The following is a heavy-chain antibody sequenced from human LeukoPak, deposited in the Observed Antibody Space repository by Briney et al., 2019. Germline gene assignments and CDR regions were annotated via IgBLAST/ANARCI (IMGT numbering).Heavy chain of an antibody. CDR1: GFSFSIYT. CDR2: ISFSSESI. D-gene: IGHD1-26*01. J-gene: IGHJ4*02. V-gene: IGHV3-48*04. Sequence: QPGGSLRLSCAASGFSFSIYTMTWVRQAPGRGLEWVSSISFSSESIYYADSVKGRFTISRDNAKNSLYLQMNSLRAEDTAVYYCASGMRVGPNIWGQGTLVTVSS. CDR3: ASGMRVGPNI.